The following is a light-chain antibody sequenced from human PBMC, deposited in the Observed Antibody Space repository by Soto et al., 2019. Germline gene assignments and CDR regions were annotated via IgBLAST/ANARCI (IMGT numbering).Light chain of an antibody. J-gene: IGLJ1*01. CDR3: SSYAGGTALSV. CDR1: SSDIGGYNY. Sequence: QSALTQPDSVSGSPGQSITISCAGASSDIGGYNYVSWYQQHPGKAPRLMIYEVSYRPSGVSDRFSGSKSGNTASLTISGLQAEDEADYYCSSYAGGTALSVFRSGTKLTVL. V-gene: IGLV2-14*01. CDR2: EVS.